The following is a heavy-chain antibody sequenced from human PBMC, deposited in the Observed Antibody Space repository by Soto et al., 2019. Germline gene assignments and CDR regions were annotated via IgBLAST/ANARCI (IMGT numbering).Heavy chain of an antibody. Sequence: SETLSLTCTVSGGSISSYYWNWIRQPPGKGLECVGNIHYSGSTNYNPSLKSRVTISVDTSKNQFSLKLSSVTAADTAVYYCATSSNFWSGYRGYYYGMDVSGQGTTVTVSS. CDR3: ATSSNFWSGYRGYYYGMDV. J-gene: IGHJ6*02. CDR2: IHYSGST. D-gene: IGHD3-3*01. V-gene: IGHV4-59*01. CDR1: GGSISSYY.